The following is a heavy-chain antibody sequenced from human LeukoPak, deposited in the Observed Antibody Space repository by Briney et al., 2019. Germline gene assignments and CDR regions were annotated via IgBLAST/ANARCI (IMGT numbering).Heavy chain of an antibody. CDR2: INHSGIT. Sequence: PSETLSLTCAVYGGPFSGYYWGWIRQPPGKGLEWIGEINHSGITNYNPSLKSRVTISVDTSKNQFSLKLSSVTAADTAVYYCARGSWTFDIWGQGTMVTVSS. CDR3: ARGSWTFDI. D-gene: IGHD3-10*01. V-gene: IGHV4-34*01. J-gene: IGHJ3*02. CDR1: GGPFSGYY.